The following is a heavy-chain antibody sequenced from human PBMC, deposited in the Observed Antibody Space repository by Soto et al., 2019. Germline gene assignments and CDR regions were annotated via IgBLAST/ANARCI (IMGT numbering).Heavy chain of an antibody. J-gene: IGHJ6*02. V-gene: IGHV3-11*01. CDR1: GFTFSDHY. CDR2: ISSSGSTI. D-gene: IGHD4-17*01. Sequence: QVQLVESGGGLVKPGGSLRLSCAASGFTFSDHYMSWIRQAPGKGLEWVSYISSSGSTIYYADSVKGRFTISRDNAKNSLYLQMNSLRAEDTAVYYCARGSKYGDYVGYYYYYYGMDVWGQGTTVTVSS. CDR3: ARGSKYGDYVGYYYYYYGMDV.